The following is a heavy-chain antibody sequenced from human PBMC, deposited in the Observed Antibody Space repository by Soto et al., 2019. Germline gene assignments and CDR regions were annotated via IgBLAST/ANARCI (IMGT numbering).Heavy chain of an antibody. V-gene: IGHV4-59*01. CDR1: GGSISTSY. D-gene: IGHD5-12*01. CDR3: ARREYSGYGWGLDY. Sequence: PSETLSLTCTVSGGSISTSYWSWIRQPPGRGLEWIGYINYSGSTKYNPSLKSRVTISVDTSKNQFSLKLSSVTAADTAVYYCARREYSGYGWGLDYWGQGILVTVSS. J-gene: IGHJ4*02. CDR2: INYSGST.